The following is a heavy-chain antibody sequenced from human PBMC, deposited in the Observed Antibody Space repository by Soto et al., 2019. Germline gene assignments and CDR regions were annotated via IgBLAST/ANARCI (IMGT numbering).Heavy chain of an antibody. CDR3: AKGMTTVTYGGDFDY. CDR2: ISYVGSNK. V-gene: IGHV3-30*18. J-gene: IGHJ4*02. CDR1: GFTFSSYG. D-gene: IGHD4-17*01. Sequence: QVPLVESGGGVVQPGRSLRLSCAASGFTFSSYGMHWVCQAPGKGLEGVAVISYVGSNKYDEDSVKGRFTISIENSKNTLYLQMNSLRAEDTAVYYCAKGMTTVTYGGDFDYWGQGTLVTVSS.